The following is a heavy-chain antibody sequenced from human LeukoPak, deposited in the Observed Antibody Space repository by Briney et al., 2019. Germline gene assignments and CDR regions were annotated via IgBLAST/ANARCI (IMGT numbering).Heavy chain of an antibody. J-gene: IGHJ6*02. Sequence: ASVTVSCKASGYTFTGYYMHWVRQAPGQGLEWMGWINPNSGGTNYAQKFQGRVTMTRDTSISTAYMELSRLRSDDTAVYYCARDRAPVVVTAAFIYYGMDVWGQGTTVTVSS. D-gene: IGHD2-2*01. V-gene: IGHV1-2*02. CDR1: GYTFTGYY. CDR3: ARDRAPVVVTAAFIYYGMDV. CDR2: INPNSGGT.